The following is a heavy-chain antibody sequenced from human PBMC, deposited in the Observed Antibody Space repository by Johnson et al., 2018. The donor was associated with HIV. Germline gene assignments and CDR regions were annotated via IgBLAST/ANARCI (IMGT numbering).Heavy chain of an antibody. CDR2: ISGSGGST. Sequence: LEWVSAISGSGGSTYYADSVKGRFTISRDNSKNTLYLQMNSLRAEDTAVYYCAKAYSSSPGAFDIWGQGTMVTVSS. V-gene: IGHV3-23*01. CDR3: AKAYSSSPGAFDI. D-gene: IGHD6-13*01. J-gene: IGHJ3*02.